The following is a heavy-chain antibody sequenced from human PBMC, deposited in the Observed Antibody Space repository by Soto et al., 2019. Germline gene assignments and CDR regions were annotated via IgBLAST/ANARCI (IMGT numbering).Heavy chain of an antibody. CDR1: GGSISSSSYY. CDR2: IYYSGST. Sequence: SETLSLTCTVSGGSISSSSYYWGWIRRPPGKGLEWIGSIYYSGSTYYNPSLKSRVTISVDTSKNQFSLKLSSVTAADTAVYYCAGIDYVWGSYRDYWGQGTLVTVSS. D-gene: IGHD3-16*02. V-gene: IGHV4-39*01. J-gene: IGHJ4*02. CDR3: AGIDYVWGSYRDY.